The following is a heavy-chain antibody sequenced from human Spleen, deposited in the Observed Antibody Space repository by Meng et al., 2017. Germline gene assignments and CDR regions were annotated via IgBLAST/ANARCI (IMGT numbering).Heavy chain of an antibody. CDR1: GFTFSSYE. CDR2: ISSSGSTI. J-gene: IGHJ4*02. V-gene: IGHV3-48*03. D-gene: IGHD3-22*01. Sequence: GESLKISCAASGFTFSSYEMNWVRQAPGKGLEWVSYISSSGSTIYYADSVKGRFTISRDNAKNSLYLQMNSLRAEDTAVYYCAREFDSSGYYRGLVDYWGQGTLVTVSS. CDR3: AREFDSSGYYRGLVDY.